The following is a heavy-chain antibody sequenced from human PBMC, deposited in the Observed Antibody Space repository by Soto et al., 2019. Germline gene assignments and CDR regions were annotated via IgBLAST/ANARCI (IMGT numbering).Heavy chain of an antibody. CDR1: GFTFSNYA. V-gene: IGHV3-23*01. Sequence: EVQLLESGGGLVQPGGSLRLSCAASGFTFSNYAMSWVRQAPGKGLEWVSAISGSGGSTYYADSWRGRYTISRDSSENTLYLQMISLRAVYTAGYYCAKVGYGDRYYFDYWGQGTLVSVSS. CDR3: AKVGYGDRYYFDY. J-gene: IGHJ4*02. D-gene: IGHD4-17*01. CDR2: ISGSGGST.